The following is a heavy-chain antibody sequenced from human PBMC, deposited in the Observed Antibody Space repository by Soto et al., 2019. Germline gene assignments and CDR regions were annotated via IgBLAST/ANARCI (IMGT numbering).Heavy chain of an antibody. CDR3: ARDRITTGMDV. Sequence: EVQLVESGGGLVQPGGSLRLSCAASGFTVSSNYMSWVRQAPGKGLEWVSVIYSGGSTYYADSVKGRFTISRDNSKNTLYLQMNSLRDEDTAVYYCARDRITTGMDVWGQGTTVTVSS. CDR1: GFTVSSNY. V-gene: IGHV3-66*01. D-gene: IGHD1-1*01. J-gene: IGHJ6*02. CDR2: IYSGGST.